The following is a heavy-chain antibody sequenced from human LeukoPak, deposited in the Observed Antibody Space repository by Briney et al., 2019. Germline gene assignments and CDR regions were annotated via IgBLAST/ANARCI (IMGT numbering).Heavy chain of an antibody. CDR1: GFPFSSYT. Sequence: GRSLMLSCAASGFPFSSYTMHWVRQAPGKGLEWVTFISHDGTNQDYADSVEGRFTISRDNSKNTVFLQMNSLRPEDTAVYYCARLLVLAATEGFEFWGQGTVVTVSS. D-gene: IGHD2-15*01. CDR3: ARLLVLAATEGFEF. V-gene: IGHV3-30-3*01. J-gene: IGHJ4*02. CDR2: ISHDGTNQ.